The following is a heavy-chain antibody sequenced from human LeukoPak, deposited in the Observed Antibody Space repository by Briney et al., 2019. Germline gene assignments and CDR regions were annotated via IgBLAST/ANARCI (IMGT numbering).Heavy chain of an antibody. CDR1: GGSISSSSYY. J-gene: IGHJ5*02. V-gene: IGHV4-39*01. CDR3: ARQRGTVTTIEDWFDP. Sequence: SETLSLTCSVSGGSISSSSYYWGWIRQPPGKGLEWIGSIYYSGSTYYNPSLKGRVTISVDTSKHQFSLKLSSVTAADTAVYYCARQRGTVTTIEDWFDPWGQGTLVTVPS. CDR2: IYYSGST. D-gene: IGHD4-17*01.